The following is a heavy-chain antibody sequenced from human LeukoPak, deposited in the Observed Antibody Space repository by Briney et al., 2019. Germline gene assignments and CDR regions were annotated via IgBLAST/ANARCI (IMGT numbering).Heavy chain of an antibody. CDR2: IRYDGSNK. D-gene: IGHD3-10*01. J-gene: IGHJ5*02. CDR3: ARLVLLWFGEPTPSWFDP. CDR1: GFTFSSYG. Sequence: GGSLRLSCAASGFTFSSYGMHWVRQAPGKGLEWVAFIRYDGSNKYYADSVKGRFTISRDNAKNSLYLQMNSLRAEDTAVYYCARLVLLWFGEPTPSWFDPWGQGTLVTVSS. V-gene: IGHV3-30*02.